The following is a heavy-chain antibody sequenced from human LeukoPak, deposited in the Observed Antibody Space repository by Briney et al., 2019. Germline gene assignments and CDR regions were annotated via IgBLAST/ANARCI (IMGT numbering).Heavy chain of an antibody. CDR1: GGSFSGYY. D-gene: IGHD3-10*01. CDR3: ARASGRYYGMAV. CDR2: INHSGST. Sequence: SETLSLTCAVYGGSFSGYYWSWIRQPPGKGLEWIGEINHSGSTYYNPSLKSRVTISVDRSKNQFSLKLSSVTAADTAVYYCARASGRYYGMAVWGQGTTVTVSS. V-gene: IGHV4-34*01. J-gene: IGHJ6*02.